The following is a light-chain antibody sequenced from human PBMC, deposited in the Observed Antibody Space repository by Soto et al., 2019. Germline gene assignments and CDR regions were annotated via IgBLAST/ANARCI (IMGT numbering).Light chain of an antibody. CDR1: QSVTTQ. CDR2: GAS. Sequence: GLSKSAGALSLSPGERATPSCKASQSVTTQLAWYQQKPGQAPRLIIHGASSRATGVPDRITGSGSGTDCTLSISRLEPEDVSVYYCQQYGGSPRTLGQGTKVDIK. V-gene: IGKV3-20*01. CDR3: QQYGGSPRT. J-gene: IGKJ1*01.